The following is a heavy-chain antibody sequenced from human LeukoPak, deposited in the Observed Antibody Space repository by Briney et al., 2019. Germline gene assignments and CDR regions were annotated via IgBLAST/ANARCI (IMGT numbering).Heavy chain of an antibody. V-gene: IGHV4-4*07. CDR1: GYSISSGYY. Sequence: SETLSLTCTVSGYSISSGYYWSWIRQPAGKGLEWIGRIYTSGSTNYNPSLKSRVTMSVDTSKNQFSLKLSSVTAADTAVYYCARELYSSSTWFDPWGQGTLVTVSS. CDR3: ARELYSSSTWFDP. J-gene: IGHJ5*02. D-gene: IGHD6-6*01. CDR2: IYTSGST.